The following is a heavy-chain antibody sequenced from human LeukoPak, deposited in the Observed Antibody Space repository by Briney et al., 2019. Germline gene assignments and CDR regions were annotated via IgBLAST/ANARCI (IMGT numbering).Heavy chain of an antibody. CDR2: ISVSGISGTYT. V-gene: IGHV3-23*01. J-gene: IGHJ4*02. CDR1: GSTFSSYA. D-gene: IGHD5/OR15-5a*01. CDR3: AKVRLLLDY. Sequence: PGGSLRLSCAASGSTFSSYAMTWVRQAPGKGLEWVSTISVSGISGTYTYYADSVKGRFTISRDNSKNTLYLQMNCLRAEDTAVYYCAKVRLLLDYWGQGTLVTVSS.